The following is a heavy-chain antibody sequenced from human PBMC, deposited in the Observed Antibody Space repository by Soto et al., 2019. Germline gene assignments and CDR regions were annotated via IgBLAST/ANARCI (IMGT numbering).Heavy chain of an antibody. CDR1: GFTFSSYG. Sequence: QVQLVESGGGVVQPGRSLRLSCAASGFTFSSYGVHWVRQAPVKGLEWVALISDDGSNKYYADSVQGRFTISRDNSKNTLYLQMNSLGGEDTAVYYCAKDHWQQLADSYGMDVWGQGTTVTVSS. CDR2: ISDDGSNK. D-gene: IGHD1-1*01. J-gene: IGHJ6*02. CDR3: AKDHWQQLADSYGMDV. V-gene: IGHV3-30*18.